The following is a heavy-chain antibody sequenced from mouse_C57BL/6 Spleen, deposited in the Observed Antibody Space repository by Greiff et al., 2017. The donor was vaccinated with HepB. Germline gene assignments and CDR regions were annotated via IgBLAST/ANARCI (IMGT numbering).Heavy chain of an antibody. CDR3: AIIYYDYDAWFAY. V-gene: IGHV2-6*01. J-gene: IGHJ3*01. D-gene: IGHD2-4*01. CDR1: GFSLTSYG. Sequence: VNVVESGPGLVAPSQSLSITCTVSGFSLTSYGVDWVRQSPGKGLEWLGVIWGVGSTNYNSALKSRLSISKDNSKSQVFLKMNSLQTDDTAMYYCAIIYYDYDAWFAYWGQGTLVTVSA. CDR2: IWGVGST.